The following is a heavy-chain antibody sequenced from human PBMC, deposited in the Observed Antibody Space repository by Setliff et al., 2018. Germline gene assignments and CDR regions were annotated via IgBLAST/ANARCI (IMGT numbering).Heavy chain of an antibody. D-gene: IGHD6-13*01. V-gene: IGHV3-21*03. Sequence: GGSLRLSCAASGFTFSSYEMNWVRQAPGKGLEWVSSISSSSSYIYYADSVKGRFTISRDNAKNSLYLQMNSLKTEDTAVYYCTTAPLAAASTCWGQGTLVTVSS. CDR3: TTAPLAAASTC. CDR1: GFTFSSYE. CDR2: ISSSSSYI. J-gene: IGHJ4*02.